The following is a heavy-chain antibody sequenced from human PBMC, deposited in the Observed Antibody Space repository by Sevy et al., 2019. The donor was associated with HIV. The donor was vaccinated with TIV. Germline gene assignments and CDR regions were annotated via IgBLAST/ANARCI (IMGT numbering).Heavy chain of an antibody. D-gene: IGHD2-8*02. CDR1: GFTFSYSG. Sequence: GGSLRLSCAASGFTFSYSGMHWVRQAPGKGLEWVTFIQFVGSSQYYADSVKGRFTILRDNSKNTLYLQMNSLRGDDTAVYYCAKNTAAVGVGGFDYWGQGALVTVSS. V-gene: IGHV3-30*02. CDR3: AKNTAAVGVGGFDY. CDR2: IQFVGSSQ. J-gene: IGHJ4*02.